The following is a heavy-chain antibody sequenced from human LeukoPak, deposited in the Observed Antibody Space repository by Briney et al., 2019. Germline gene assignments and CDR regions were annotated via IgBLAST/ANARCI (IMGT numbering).Heavy chain of an antibody. CDR3: ARHEPTGSYPLEL. D-gene: IGHD3-10*01. V-gene: IGHV4-59*08. Sequence: PSDTLSLTCTVSGGSISTYYWSWLRQPPGKGLEWIGHIYYTGRTTYNPSLGNRLTISADTSTSQVSLKLSSVTAADTAVYYCARHEPTGSYPLELWGQGTLVTVSS. CDR1: GGSISTYY. CDR2: IYYTGRT. J-gene: IGHJ4*02.